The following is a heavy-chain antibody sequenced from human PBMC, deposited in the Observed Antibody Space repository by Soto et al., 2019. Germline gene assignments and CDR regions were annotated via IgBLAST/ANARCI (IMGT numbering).Heavy chain of an antibody. V-gene: IGHV1-2*04. Sequence: ASVKVSCKASGYTFTGYYMHWVRQAPGQGLEWMGWINPNSGGTNYAQKFQGWVTMTRDTSISTAYMELSRLRSDDTAVYYCARGYNWNDVLDYMDVWGKGTTVTVSS. CDR1: GYTFTGYY. CDR2: INPNSGGT. J-gene: IGHJ6*03. D-gene: IGHD1-1*01. CDR3: ARGYNWNDVLDYMDV.